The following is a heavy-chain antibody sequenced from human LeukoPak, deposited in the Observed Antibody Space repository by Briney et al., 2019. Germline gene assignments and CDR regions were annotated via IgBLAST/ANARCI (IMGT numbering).Heavy chain of an antibody. J-gene: IGHJ2*01. CDR2: SSGGGGGT. CDR3: AKDRSWIQPWYFEL. D-gene: IGHD5-18*01. CDR1: GFTFGSYA. Sequence: PGGSLRLFCAGSGFTFGSYAMSWVRQAPGKGLEWVSASSGGGGGTYYADSVKGRFTISRDNSKNTVYLQMNSLRAEDTAVYYCAKDRSWIQPWYFELWGRGTLVTVSS. V-gene: IGHV3-23*01.